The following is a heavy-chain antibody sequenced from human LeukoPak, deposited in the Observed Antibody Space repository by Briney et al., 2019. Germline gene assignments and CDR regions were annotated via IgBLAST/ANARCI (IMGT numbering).Heavy chain of an antibody. CDR3: ARNGATLGGKATTYDFWSDYYTTDRDYFDY. CDR1: GYTFTGYY. D-gene: IGHD3-3*01. V-gene: IGHV1-18*04. Sequence: ASVKVSCKASGYTFTGYYMHWVRQAPGQGLEWMGWISAYNGNTNYAQKLQGRVTMTTDTSTSTAYMELRSLRSDDTAVYYCARNGATLGGKATTYDFWSDYYTTDRDYFDYWGQGTLVTVSS. CDR2: ISAYNGNT. J-gene: IGHJ4*02.